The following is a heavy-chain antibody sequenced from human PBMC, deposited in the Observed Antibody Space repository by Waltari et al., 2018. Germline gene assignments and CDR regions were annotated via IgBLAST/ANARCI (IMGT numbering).Heavy chain of an antibody. CDR3: ARNSYTGYGDS. J-gene: IGHJ4*02. D-gene: IGHD5-12*01. Sequence: QVQLVQSGAEVKKPGASVKVSCKAAGYTFTKYDLSWVRQAPGQGLEWMGWSSVSNGNTDYAQKFQGRHTLTTDTSTTTAYMELRSLRSDDTAVYYCARNSYTGYGDSWGQGTLVAVSS. CDR1: GYTFTKYD. V-gene: IGHV1-18*01. CDR2: SSVSNGNT.